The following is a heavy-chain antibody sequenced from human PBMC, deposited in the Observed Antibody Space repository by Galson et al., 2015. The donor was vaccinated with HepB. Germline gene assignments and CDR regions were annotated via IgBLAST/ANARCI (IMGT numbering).Heavy chain of an antibody. CDR3: ARAGRNSEFDY. CDR2: ISSNGGST. J-gene: IGHJ4*02. V-gene: IGHV3-64*01. D-gene: IGHD1-7*01. Sequence: SLRLSCAASGFTFSSYAMHWVRRAPAKGLEYVSAISSNGGSTYYANSVKGRFTISRDNSKNTLYLQMGSLRAEDMAVYYCARAGRNSEFDYWGQGTLVTVSS. CDR1: GFTFSSYA.